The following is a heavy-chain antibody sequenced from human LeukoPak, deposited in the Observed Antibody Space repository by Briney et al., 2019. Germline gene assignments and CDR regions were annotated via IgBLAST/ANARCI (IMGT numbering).Heavy chain of an antibody. CDR3: ARDGPIAAARDSYFDY. CDR1: GYTFTNYG. CDR2: ISAYNGNT. V-gene: IGHV1-18*01. Sequence: VGSVTVSCKASGYTFTNYGMSWVRQAPGQGLEGMGWISAYNGNTNYAQKLQGRVTMTTNTSTRTAYMELRSLRSDDTAVYYSARDGPIAAARDSYFDYWGQGTLVTVSS. D-gene: IGHD6-13*01. J-gene: IGHJ4*02.